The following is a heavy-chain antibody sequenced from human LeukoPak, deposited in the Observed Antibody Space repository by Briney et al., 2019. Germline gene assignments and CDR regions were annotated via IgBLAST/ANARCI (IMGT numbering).Heavy chain of an antibody. V-gene: IGHV4-31*03. D-gene: IGHD3-9*01. CDR3: ARGGWHRYFDWLLSSYYYYGMDV. J-gene: IGHJ6*02. Sequence: SETLSHTCTVSGGSIIRGGYYWSWIRQHPGKGLEWIGYIYYSGSTYYNRSLKSRVTISVDTSKNQFSLKLSSVTAADTAVYYCARGGWHRYFDWLLSSYYYYGMDVWGQGTTVTVSS. CDR2: IYYSGST. CDR1: GGSIIRGGYY.